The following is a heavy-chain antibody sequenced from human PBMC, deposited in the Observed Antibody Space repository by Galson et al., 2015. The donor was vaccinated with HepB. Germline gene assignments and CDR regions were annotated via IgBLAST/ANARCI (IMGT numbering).Heavy chain of an antibody. V-gene: IGHV1-2*06. CDR2: INPNSGGT. Sequence: SVKVSCKASGYTFTGYYMHWVRQAPGQGLEWMGRINPNSGGTYYAQKFQGRVTMTRDTSISTAYMELSRLRSDDTAVYYCARSKTALRYFGWAPEGYWGQGTLVTVSS. CDR3: ARSKTALRYFGWAPEGY. J-gene: IGHJ4*02. D-gene: IGHD3-9*01. CDR1: GYTFTGYY.